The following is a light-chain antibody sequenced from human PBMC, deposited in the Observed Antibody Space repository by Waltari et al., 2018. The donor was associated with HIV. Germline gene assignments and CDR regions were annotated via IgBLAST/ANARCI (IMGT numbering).Light chain of an antibody. J-gene: IGKJ1*01. V-gene: IGKV3-15*01. Sequence: EILMTQSPATLSVSPGERATLSCRASQTITRSLVWYQQKPGQAPRLLICGASTRATGVPARFSGTGSGTEFTLTISSLQSEDFAVYYWQQYDLWPRTFGQGTKVEIK. CDR1: QTITRS. CDR2: GAS. CDR3: QQYDLWPRT.